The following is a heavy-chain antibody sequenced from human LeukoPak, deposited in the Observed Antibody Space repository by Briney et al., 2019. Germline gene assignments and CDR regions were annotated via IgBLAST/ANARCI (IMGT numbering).Heavy chain of an antibody. CDR3: ARHRGYCSGGSCYLSYYYYYMDV. CDR1: GFTFSDFY. CDR2: NSGST. V-gene: IGHV4-34*01. J-gene: IGHJ6*03. D-gene: IGHD2-15*01. Sequence: GSLRLSCEASGFTFSDFYMSWIRQPPGKGLEWIGSNSGSTYYNPSLKSRVTISVDTSKNQFSLELSSVTAADTAVYYCARHRGYCSGGSCYLSYYYYYMDVWGKGTTVTISS.